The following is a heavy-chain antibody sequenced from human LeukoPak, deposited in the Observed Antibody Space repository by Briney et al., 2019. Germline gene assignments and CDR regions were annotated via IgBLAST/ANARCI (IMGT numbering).Heavy chain of an antibody. J-gene: IGHJ1*01. CDR2: IIPIFGTA. CDR1: GGTFSSYA. Sequence: SVKVSCKPSGGTFSSYAISWVRQAPGQGLEWMGGIIPIFGTANYAQKFQGRVTITTDESTSTAYMELSSLRSEDTAVYYCASRVNSGYRAGHSYFQHWGQGTLVTVSS. V-gene: IGHV1-69*05. D-gene: IGHD3-22*01. CDR3: ASRVNSGYRAGHSYFQH.